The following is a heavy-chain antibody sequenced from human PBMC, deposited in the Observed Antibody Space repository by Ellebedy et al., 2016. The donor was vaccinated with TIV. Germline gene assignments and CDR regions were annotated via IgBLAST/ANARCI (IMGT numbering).Heavy chain of an antibody. J-gene: IGHJ6*04. CDR3: AKDIRESHYDSKMDV. Sequence: GESLKISCAASGFTFSDYYMSWIRQSPEKGLEWLSCITSSGAYTLYADSLKGRFTISRDNARNSLYLQMSSLRAEDTALYYCAKDIRESHYDSKMDVWGKGTTVTVSS. CDR2: ITSSGAYT. CDR1: GFTFSDYY. V-gene: IGHV3-11*05. D-gene: IGHD3-3*01.